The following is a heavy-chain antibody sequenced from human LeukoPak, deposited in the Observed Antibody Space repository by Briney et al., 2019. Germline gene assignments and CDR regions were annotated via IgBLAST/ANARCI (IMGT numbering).Heavy chain of an antibody. CDR2: ISSSSSYI. D-gene: IGHD6-6*01. V-gene: IGHV3-21*01. Sequence: PGGSLRLSCAASGFTFSSYSMSWVRQAPEKGLEWVSSISSSSSYIYYADSVKGRFTISRDNAKNSLYLQMNSLRAEDTAVYYCARDEQLVQGLLDYWGQGTLVTVSS. J-gene: IGHJ4*02. CDR3: ARDEQLVQGLLDY. CDR1: GFTFSSYS.